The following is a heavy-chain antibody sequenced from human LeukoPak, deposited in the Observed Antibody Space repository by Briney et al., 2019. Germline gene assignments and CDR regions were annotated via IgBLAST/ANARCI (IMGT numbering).Heavy chain of an antibody. D-gene: IGHD5-18*01. Sequence: SQNLSLTCTVSGGSISSGGYYWSWIRQPPGKGLEWIGYIYHSGSTYYNPSLKSRVTISVDRSKNQFSLKLSSVTAADTAVYYCARARGYSYGYWFDPWGQGTLVTVSS. CDR2: IYHSGST. CDR3: ARARGYSYGYWFDP. J-gene: IGHJ5*02. CDR1: GGSISSGGYY. V-gene: IGHV4-30-2*01.